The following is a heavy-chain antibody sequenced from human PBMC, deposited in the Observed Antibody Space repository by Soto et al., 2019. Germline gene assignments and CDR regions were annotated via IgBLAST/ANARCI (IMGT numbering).Heavy chain of an antibody. D-gene: IGHD1-1*01. J-gene: IGHJ4*02. CDR1: GFTFSSYG. V-gene: IGHV3-30*18. CDR2: ISYDGSNK. CDR3: AKDWNRHIDY. Sequence: VQLVESGGGVVQPGRSLRLSCAASGFTFSSYGMHWVRQAPGKGLEWVAVISYDGSNKYYADSVKGRFTISRDNSKNTLYLQMNSLRAEDTAVYYCAKDWNRHIDYWGQGTLVTVSS.